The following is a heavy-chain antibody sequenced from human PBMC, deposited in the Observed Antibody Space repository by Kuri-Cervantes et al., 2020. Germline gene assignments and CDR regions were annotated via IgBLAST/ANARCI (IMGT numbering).Heavy chain of an antibody. D-gene: IGHD6-19*01. V-gene: IGHV3-20*04. Sequence: GGSLRLSCAASGFTFDDYGMSWVRQAPGKGLEWVSGINWNGGGTGYADSVKGRFTISRDNAKNSLYLQMNSLRVDDTAVYYCSREQVAGNPNDAFDIWGQGTMVTDSS. J-gene: IGHJ3*02. CDR2: INWNGGGT. CDR1: GFTFDDYG. CDR3: SREQVAGNPNDAFDI.